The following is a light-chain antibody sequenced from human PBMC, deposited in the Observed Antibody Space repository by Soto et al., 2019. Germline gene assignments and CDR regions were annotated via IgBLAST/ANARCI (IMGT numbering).Light chain of an antibody. J-gene: IGLJ3*02. Sequence: QSALTQPPSASGSPGRSVTISCTGTSSDVGGYDYVSWFQQHPGKAPKLIIYEVTKRPSGVPDRLSASKSGNTASLTVSGLQAEDEADYYCSSFVAGNNYWVFGGGTKVTVL. CDR1: SSDVGGYDY. CDR2: EVT. CDR3: SSFVAGNNYWV. V-gene: IGLV2-8*01.